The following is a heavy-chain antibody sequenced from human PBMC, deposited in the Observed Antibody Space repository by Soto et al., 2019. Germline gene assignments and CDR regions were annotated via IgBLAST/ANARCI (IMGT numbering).Heavy chain of an antibody. CDR1: GYSFTSYG. J-gene: IGHJ3*02. Sequence: SVKASCRASGYSFTSYGITWVRQAPGEGFEWMGWISAYNGNTSYAQKLQCRVTMTTDTSTSTAYMELRSLRSEDTAVYYCASDRITISGVVNSAFDIWGQGTMVTVSS. D-gene: IGHD3-3*01. CDR3: ASDRITISGVVNSAFDI. CDR2: ISAYNGNT. V-gene: IGHV1-18*04.